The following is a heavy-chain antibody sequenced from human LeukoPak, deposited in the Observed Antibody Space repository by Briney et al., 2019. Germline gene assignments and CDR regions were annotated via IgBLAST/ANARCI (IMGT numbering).Heavy chain of an antibody. J-gene: IGHJ4*02. CDR3: AKVQQLATIYYFDY. D-gene: IGHD6-13*01. CDR2: MSGSGGTT. V-gene: IGHV3-23*01. Sequence: LSGGSLRLSCAASGFTFSSYAMSWVRQAPGKGLEWVSAMSGSGGTTYYADSVKGRFAISRDNSRNTLYLQMSSLRTEDTALYYCAKVQQLATIYYFDYWGQGSLVTVSS. CDR1: GFTFSSYA.